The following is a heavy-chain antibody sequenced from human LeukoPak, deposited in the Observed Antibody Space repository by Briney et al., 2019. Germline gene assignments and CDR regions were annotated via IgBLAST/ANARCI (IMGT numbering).Heavy chain of an antibody. Sequence: PGGSLRLFCAASGFIFSSYAINWVRQAPGRGWGGVYSLRGNGRYIFYRDSLKGRFTISRDNAKNSVYLQMDNLRVEDTALYYCARDRLYGDYDSNFDFWGQGSLVAVSS. CDR1: GFIFSSYA. CDR2: LRGNGRYI. J-gene: IGHJ4*02. V-gene: IGHV3-21*06. D-gene: IGHD4-17*01. CDR3: ARDRLYGDYDSNFDF.